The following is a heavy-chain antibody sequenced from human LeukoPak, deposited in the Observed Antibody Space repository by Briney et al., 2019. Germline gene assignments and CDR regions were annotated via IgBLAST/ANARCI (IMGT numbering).Heavy chain of an antibody. D-gene: IGHD6-19*01. V-gene: IGHV1-18*01. CDR1: GYTFTSYG. Sequence: ASVWVSCKASGYTFTSYGISWVRQAPGQGLEWMGWISAYNGNTNYAQKLQGRVTMTTDTSTSTAYMELRSLRSDDTAVYYCARDRAFYSSGWYGYWGQGTLVRVSS. CDR3: ARDRAFYSSGWYGY. CDR2: ISAYNGNT. J-gene: IGHJ4*02.